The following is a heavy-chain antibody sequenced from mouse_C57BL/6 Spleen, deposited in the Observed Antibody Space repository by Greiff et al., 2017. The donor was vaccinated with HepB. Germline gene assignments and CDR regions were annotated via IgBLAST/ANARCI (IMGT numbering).Heavy chain of an antibody. CDR3: TTCITTVVAHWYFDV. CDR1: GFNIKDYY. CDR2: IDPEDGDT. Sequence: VQLKESGAELVRPGASVKLSCTASGFNIKDYYMHWVKQRPEQGLEWIGRIDPEDGDTEYAPKFQGKATMTADTSSNTAYLQLSSLTSEDTAVYYCTTCITTVVAHWYFDVWGTGTTVTVSS. V-gene: IGHV14-1*01. D-gene: IGHD1-1*01. J-gene: IGHJ1*03.